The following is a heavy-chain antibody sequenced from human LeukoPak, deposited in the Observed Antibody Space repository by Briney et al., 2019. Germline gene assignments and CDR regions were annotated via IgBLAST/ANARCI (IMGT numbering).Heavy chain of an antibody. CDR3: ARTIYGAYYYYGMDV. D-gene: IGHD4-17*01. CDR1: GFTFSSYA. Sequence: GGSLRLSCAASGFTFSSYAMSWVRQAPGKGLEWVSAISGSGGSTYYADSVKGRFTISRDNSKNTLYLQMNSLRAEDTAVYYCARTIYGAYYYYGMDVWGQGTTVTVSS. CDR2: ISGSGGST. V-gene: IGHV3-23*01. J-gene: IGHJ6*02.